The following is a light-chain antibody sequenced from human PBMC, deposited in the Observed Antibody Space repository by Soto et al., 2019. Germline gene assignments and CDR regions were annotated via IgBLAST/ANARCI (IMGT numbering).Light chain of an antibody. Sequence: DIQMTQSPSALSESVGDRVTITCRASPYVDTYLNWYQQKPGKAPKLLIYGASSLQSGVPSRFSGFGSGTDFAVGISSLQPEDSVTYYCQQSYRTPRAFGQGTKVEVK. CDR2: GAS. V-gene: IGKV1-39*01. CDR3: QQSYRTPRA. CDR1: PYVDTY. J-gene: IGKJ1*01.